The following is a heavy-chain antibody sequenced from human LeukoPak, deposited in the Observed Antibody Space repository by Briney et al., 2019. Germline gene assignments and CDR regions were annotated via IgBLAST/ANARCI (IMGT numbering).Heavy chain of an antibody. CDR1: GYTFTGYY. Sequence: ALVKVSCKASGYTFTGYYMHWVRQAPGQGLEWMGWINPNSGGTNYAQKFQGRVTMTRDTSISTAYMEPSRLRSDDTAVYYCARMVNGDPLFDYWGQGTLVTVSS. V-gene: IGHV1-2*02. CDR2: INPNSGGT. D-gene: IGHD4-17*01. CDR3: ARMVNGDPLFDY. J-gene: IGHJ4*02.